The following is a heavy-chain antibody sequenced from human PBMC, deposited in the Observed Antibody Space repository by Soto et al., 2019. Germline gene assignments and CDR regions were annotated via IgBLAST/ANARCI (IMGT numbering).Heavy chain of an antibody. D-gene: IGHD6-13*01. CDR3: ARGGSSWSYYYYGMDV. V-gene: IGHV4-34*01. CDR2: INHSGST. J-gene: IGHJ6*02. CDR1: GGSFSGYY. Sequence: QVQLQQWGAGLLKPSETLSLTCAVYGGSFSGYYWSWIRQPPGKGLEWIGEINHSGSTNYNPSLKGRVTISVDTSKNQFSLKLSSVTAADTAVYYCARGGSSWSYYYYGMDVWGQGTTVTVSS.